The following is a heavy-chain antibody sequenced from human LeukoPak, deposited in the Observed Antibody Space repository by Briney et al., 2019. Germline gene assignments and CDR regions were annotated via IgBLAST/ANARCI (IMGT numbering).Heavy chain of an antibody. J-gene: IGHJ4*02. CDR1: GFTFSSYW. CDR2: INSDGSST. Sequence: PGGSLRLSCAASGFTFSSYWMHWVRQAPGQGLVWVSRINSDGSSTSYADSVKGRFTISRDNAKNTLYLQMNSLRAEDTAVYYCARDDHKQQPDKGDYWGQGTLVTVSS. V-gene: IGHV3-74*01. CDR3: ARDDHKQQPDKGDY. D-gene: IGHD6-13*01.